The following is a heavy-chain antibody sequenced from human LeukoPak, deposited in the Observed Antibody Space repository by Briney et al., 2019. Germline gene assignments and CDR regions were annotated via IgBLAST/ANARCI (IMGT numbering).Heavy chain of an antibody. V-gene: IGHV3-23*01. CDR3: AKGMATYYDFWSGYFH. CDR2: ISGSGGST. CDR1: GSTFSNYA. J-gene: IGHJ4*02. Sequence: GGSLRLSCAASGSTFSNYAMSWVRQAPGKGLEWVSAISGSGGSTYYADSVKGRFTISRDNSKNTLYLQMNSLRAEDTAVYYCAKGMATYYDFWSGYFHWGQGTLVTVSS. D-gene: IGHD3-3*01.